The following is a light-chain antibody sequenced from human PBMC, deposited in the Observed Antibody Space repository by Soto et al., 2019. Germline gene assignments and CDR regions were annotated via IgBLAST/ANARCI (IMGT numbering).Light chain of an antibody. V-gene: IGKV3-11*01. Sequence: EIALTQSPATLSLSPGERATLSCRASQSVSIYLAWYQQKPGQAPRLLIYDASNRATGIAARFSGSGSGTDFTLTISRLEAEDSAVYYCQQCSTWPTTFGQGTRLEIK. CDR2: DAS. CDR3: QQCSTWPTT. CDR1: QSVSIY. J-gene: IGKJ5*01.